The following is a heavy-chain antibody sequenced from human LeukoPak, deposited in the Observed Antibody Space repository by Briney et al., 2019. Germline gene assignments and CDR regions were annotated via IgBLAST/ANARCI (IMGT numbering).Heavy chain of an antibody. Sequence: GGSLRLSCAASGFTFSSYSMTWVRQAPGKGLEWVSSISSSSSYIYYADSVKGRFTISRDNSKNTLYLQMNSLRAEDTAVYYCARDQSSSGWYIDYWGQGTLVTVSS. CDR1: GFTFSSYS. CDR2: ISSSSSYI. CDR3: ARDQSSSGWYIDY. V-gene: IGHV3-21*01. D-gene: IGHD6-19*01. J-gene: IGHJ4*02.